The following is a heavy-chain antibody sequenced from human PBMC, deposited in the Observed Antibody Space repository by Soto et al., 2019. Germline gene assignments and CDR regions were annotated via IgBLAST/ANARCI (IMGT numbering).Heavy chain of an antibody. D-gene: IGHD3-10*02. J-gene: IGHJ4*02. CDR1: GESFSGHF. CDR3: ARGGITPSMFFFDY. CDR2: IDYSGAT. Sequence: QVQLHQWGTGLLKPSETLSLTCSVSGESFSGHFWTWIRQPPGKGLEWIGEIDYSGATHSNASVKSRVRMSVDTTKKQVSLKVTSVTAADTAVYYCARGGITPSMFFFDYWGQGTLVIVSS. V-gene: IGHV4-34*01.